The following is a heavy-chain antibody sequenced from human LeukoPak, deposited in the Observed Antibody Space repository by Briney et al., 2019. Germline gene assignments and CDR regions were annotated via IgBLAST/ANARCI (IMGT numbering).Heavy chain of an antibody. CDR2: IYYSGST. D-gene: IGHD2-2*01. V-gene: IGHV4-59*06. CDR1: GGSISSHY. CDR3: ARDRCSSTSCYHILDY. Sequence: SETLSLTCTVSGGSISSHYWSWIRQHPGKGLEWIGYIYYSGSTYYNPSLKSRVTISVDTSKNQFSLKLSSVTAADTAVYYCARDRCSSTSCYHILDYWGQGTLVTVSS. J-gene: IGHJ4*02.